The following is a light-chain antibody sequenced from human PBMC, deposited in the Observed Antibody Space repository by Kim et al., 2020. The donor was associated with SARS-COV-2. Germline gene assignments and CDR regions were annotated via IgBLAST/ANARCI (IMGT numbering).Light chain of an antibody. Sequence: DIQMTQSPSSLAASVGDRVTITCRASQSISSIFNWYQQKSGKAPKLLIHSVSSLQSGVPSRFSGGGSGTEFTLTINSLQPEDFATYYCQQTYSVPLTFGQGTKVDIK. CDR1: QSISSI. CDR2: SVS. V-gene: IGKV1-39*01. J-gene: IGKJ1*01. CDR3: QQTYSVPLT.